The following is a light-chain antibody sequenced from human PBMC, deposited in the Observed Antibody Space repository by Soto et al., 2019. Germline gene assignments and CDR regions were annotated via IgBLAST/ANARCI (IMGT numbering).Light chain of an antibody. CDR1: SSNIGGNS. Sequence: QSVLTQPPSVSAAPGLKVSISCSGSSSNIGGNSVSWYQQLPGTAPKLLIYDDNKRPSGIPDRFSGSKSGTSATLGITGFQTGDEADYYCGSWDSSLSAYIFGTVSKVTVL. J-gene: IGLJ1*01. CDR2: DDN. V-gene: IGLV1-51*01. CDR3: GSWDSSLSAYI.